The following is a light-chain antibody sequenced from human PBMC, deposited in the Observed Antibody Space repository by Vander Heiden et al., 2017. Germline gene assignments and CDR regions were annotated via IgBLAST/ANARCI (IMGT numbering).Light chain of an antibody. Sequence: DIQMTHSPSSLSASVGDRVTITCRASQSISSYLNWYQQKPGKAPKLLIYAASSLQSGVPSRFSGSGSGTDFTLTISRLQPEDFATYYCQQSYSTPQTFGQGTKLEIK. J-gene: IGKJ2*01. V-gene: IGKV1-39*01. CDR3: QQSYSTPQT. CDR1: QSISSY. CDR2: AAS.